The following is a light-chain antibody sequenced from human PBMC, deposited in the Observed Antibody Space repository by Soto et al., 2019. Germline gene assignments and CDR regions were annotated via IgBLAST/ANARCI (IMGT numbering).Light chain of an antibody. Sequence: DVQMTQSPSSLSASVGDRVTITCRASQSVNNYLNWYQQKPGRAPNLLIYSASTLQSGVPSRFSGSGSGTDVTLTISSLQLEDFATYYCQQSFITPPTTFGQGTKVEIK. CDR2: SAS. CDR3: QQSFITPPTT. V-gene: IGKV1-39*01. J-gene: IGKJ2*01. CDR1: QSVNNY.